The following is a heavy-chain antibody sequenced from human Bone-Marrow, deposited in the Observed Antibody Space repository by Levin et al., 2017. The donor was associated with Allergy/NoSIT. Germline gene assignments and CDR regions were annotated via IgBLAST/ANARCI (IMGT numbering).Heavy chain of an antibody. CDR1: GFSVSTKY. CDR3: ARLGADPFRPFTYFDL. V-gene: IGHV3-66*04. Sequence: GGSLRLSCAVSGFSVSTKYMAWVRQAPGKGLEWVSIIYTSGSTFYADSVMGRFTMSRDSSTDTVFLQMTSLRAEDTAVYYCARLGADPFRPFTYFDLWGQGALVTVSS. J-gene: IGHJ4*02. CDR2: IYTSGST. D-gene: IGHD3-16*01.